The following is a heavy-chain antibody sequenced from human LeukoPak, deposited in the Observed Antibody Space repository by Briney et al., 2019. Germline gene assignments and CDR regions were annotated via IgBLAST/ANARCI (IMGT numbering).Heavy chain of an antibody. D-gene: IGHD6-19*01. CDR1: GFALSFFA. CDR2: INANSGTR. V-gene: IGHV3-23*01. CDR3: AKPISGGLAVTADWFDP. J-gene: IGHJ5*01. Sequence: GGSLRLSCEASGFALSFFAMSWLRQPPGKGLEWVSTINANSGTRSYAASVRGRFTISRDNSKNTVYLQLNTLRAEETAVYDCAKPISGGLAVTADWFDPWGQGTLVVVSS.